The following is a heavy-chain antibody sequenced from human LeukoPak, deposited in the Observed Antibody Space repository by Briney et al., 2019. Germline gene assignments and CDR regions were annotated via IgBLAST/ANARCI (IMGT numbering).Heavy chain of an antibody. CDR1: GFTFSLFA. CDR3: AKDPYDYYGSGSLDY. CDR2: ISYDGKDK. D-gene: IGHD3-10*01. Sequence: GGSLRLSCAASGFTFSLFAMHWVRQSPGKGLEWVAAISYDGKDKFYADSVQGRFTFSRDNSKNTLSLQMNSLRPEDTAVYYCAKDPYDYYGSGSLDYWGQGTLVTVSS. J-gene: IGHJ4*02. V-gene: IGHV3-30*04.